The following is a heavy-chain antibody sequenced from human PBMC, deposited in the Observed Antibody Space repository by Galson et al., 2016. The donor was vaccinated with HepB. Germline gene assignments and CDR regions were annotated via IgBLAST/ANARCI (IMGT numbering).Heavy chain of an antibody. CDR2: IINDGSST. D-gene: IGHD1-1*01. J-gene: IGHJ4*02. Sequence: SLRLSCAASGFTFSGHGMNWVRQAPGKGLVWVAHIINDGSSTDYADSVKGRFTISRDNAKSTLFLQMNSLRAEDTAVYYCARGEFGSAWNAAYWGQGTLLTIS. CDR1: GFTFSGHG. V-gene: IGHV3-74*01. CDR3: ARGEFGSAWNAAY.